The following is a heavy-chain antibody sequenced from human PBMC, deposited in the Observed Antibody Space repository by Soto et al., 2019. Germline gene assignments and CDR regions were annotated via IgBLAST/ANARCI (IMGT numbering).Heavy chain of an antibody. CDR2: IYYTGSS. J-gene: IGHJ4*02. CDR3: ARVRRGTSSPSLFDY. D-gene: IGHD6-6*01. V-gene: IGHV4-31*03. CDR1: GGSISSGTYY. Sequence: QVQLQESGPGLVKPSQTLSLTCTVSGGSISSGTYYWSWIRQHPGKGLEWIGYIYYTGSSYYNPSLKSRVTISVDTSKNQFSLRLSSVTAADTAVYYCARVRRGTSSPSLFDYWGQGTLVTVSS.